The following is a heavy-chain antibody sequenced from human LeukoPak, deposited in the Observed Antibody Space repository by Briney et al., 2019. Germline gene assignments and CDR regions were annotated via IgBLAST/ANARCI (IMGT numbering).Heavy chain of an antibody. Sequence: GGSLRLSCAVSGFSFDTYWMTWVRQAPGKGLEWVAFIRYDGSNKYYADSVKGRFTISRDNSKNTLYLQMNSLRAEDTAVYYCAKSGTSGYDLLDIWGQGTMVTVSS. CDR2: IRYDGSNK. D-gene: IGHD5-12*01. V-gene: IGHV3-30*02. J-gene: IGHJ3*02. CDR1: GFSFDTYW. CDR3: AKSGTSGYDLLDI.